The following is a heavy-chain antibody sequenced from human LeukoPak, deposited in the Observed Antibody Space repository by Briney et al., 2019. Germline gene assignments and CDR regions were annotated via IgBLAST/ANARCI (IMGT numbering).Heavy chain of an antibody. V-gene: IGHV3-30*18. Sequence: GGSLRLSCAASGFTFSSYGMHWVRQAPGKGLEWVAVISYDGSNKYYADSVKGRFTISRDNSKNTLYLQMNSLRAEDTAVYYCAKDRTTYGGNPQDYWGQGTLVNVSS. J-gene: IGHJ4*02. CDR1: GFTFSSYG. D-gene: IGHD4-23*01. CDR3: AKDRTTYGGNPQDY. CDR2: ISYDGSNK.